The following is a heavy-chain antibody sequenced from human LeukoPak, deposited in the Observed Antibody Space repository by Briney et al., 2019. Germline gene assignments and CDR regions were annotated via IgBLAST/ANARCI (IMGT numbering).Heavy chain of an antibody. CDR1: GYSISSGYY. CDR3: ARGSSGWYPGDY. D-gene: IGHD6-19*01. CDR2: INHSGST. J-gene: IGHJ4*02. V-gene: IGHV4-38-2*02. Sequence: SQTLSLTCTVSGYSISSGYYWGWIRQPPGKGLEWIGEINHSGSTNYNPSLKSRVTISVDTSKNQFSLKLSSVTAADTAVYYCARGSSGWYPGDYWGQGTLVTVSS.